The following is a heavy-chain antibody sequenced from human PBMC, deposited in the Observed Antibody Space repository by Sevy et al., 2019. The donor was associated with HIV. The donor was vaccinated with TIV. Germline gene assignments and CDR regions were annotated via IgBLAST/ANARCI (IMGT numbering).Heavy chain of an antibody. CDR2: ISSSSSYI. J-gene: IGHJ6*02. CDR1: GFTFSSYS. D-gene: IGHD6-13*01. Sequence: GGSLRLSCAASGFTFSSYSMNWVRQAPGKGLEWVSSISSSSSYIYYADSAKGRFTISRDNAKNSLYLQMNSLRAEDTAVYYCARGSSHYYYGMDVWGQGTTVTVSS. CDR3: ARGSSHYYYGMDV. V-gene: IGHV3-21*01.